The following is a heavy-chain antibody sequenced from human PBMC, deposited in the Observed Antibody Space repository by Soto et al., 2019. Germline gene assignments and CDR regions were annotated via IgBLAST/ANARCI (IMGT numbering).Heavy chain of an antibody. V-gene: IGHV1-46*01. D-gene: IGHD2-15*01. CDR2: VNPSGGST. J-gene: IGHJ1*01. CDR3: AREENCSGGTCYSEYFHR. Sequence: GSWWRSRWFFTAYSKHWVRLAPGQGLEWMGVVNPSGGSTKYAQNFQGRVTMTRDTSTTTIYMELSSLRSDDTAIYYCAREENCSGGTCYSEYFHRWGQGTLVTVSS. CDR1: RWFFTAYS.